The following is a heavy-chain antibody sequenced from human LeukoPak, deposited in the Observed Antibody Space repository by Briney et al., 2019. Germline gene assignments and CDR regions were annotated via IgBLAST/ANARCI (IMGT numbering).Heavy chain of an antibody. J-gene: IGHJ4*02. CDR2: ISGSGGST. CDR1: GFTFSSYA. V-gene: IGHV3-23*01. CDR3: ARPDPPLILEWPAPYFDY. Sequence: GGSPRLSCAAPGFTFSSYAMSWVRQAPGKGLEWVSTISGSGGSTYYADSVKGRFTISRDNSKNTLYLLMNSLRAEDTAVYYCARPDPPLILEWPAPYFDYWGQGTLVTVSS. D-gene: IGHD3-3*01.